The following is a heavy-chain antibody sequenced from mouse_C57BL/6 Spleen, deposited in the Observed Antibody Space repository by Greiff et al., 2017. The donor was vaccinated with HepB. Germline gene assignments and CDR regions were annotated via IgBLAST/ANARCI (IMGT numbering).Heavy chain of an antibody. V-gene: IGHV1-15*01. CDR3: TRSPLYYGSSHYYAMDY. Sequence: VKLMESGAELVRPGASVTLSCKASGYTFTDYEMHWVKQTPVHGLEWIGAIDPETGGTAYNQKFKGKAILTADKSSSTAYMELRSLTSEDSAVYYCTRSPLYYGSSHYYAMDYWGQGTSVTVSS. D-gene: IGHD1-1*01. J-gene: IGHJ4*01. CDR1: GYTFTDYE. CDR2: IDPETGGT.